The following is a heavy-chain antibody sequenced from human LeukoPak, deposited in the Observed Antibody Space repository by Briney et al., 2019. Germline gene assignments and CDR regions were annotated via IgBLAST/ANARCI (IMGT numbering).Heavy chain of an antibody. D-gene: IGHD3-22*01. J-gene: IGHJ4*02. CDR2: INPNSGGT. V-gene: IGHV1-2*02. CDR1: GYTFTGYY. CDR3: ARTGSSGYSFFGYFDY. Sequence: ASVKVSCKASGYTFTGYYMHWVRQAPGQGLEWMGWINPNSGGTNYAQKFQGRVTMTRDTSISTAYMELSRLRSDDTAVYYCARTGSSGYSFFGYFDYWGQGTLVTASS.